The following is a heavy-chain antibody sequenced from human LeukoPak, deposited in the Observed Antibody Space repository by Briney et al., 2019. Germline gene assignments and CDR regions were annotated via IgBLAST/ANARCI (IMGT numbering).Heavy chain of an antibody. D-gene: IGHD3-22*01. CDR2: IIPIFGTA. CDR3: ARVYDSSGYYYYYGMDV. Sequence: SVKVSCEASGGTFSSYAISWVRQAPGQGLEWMGGIIPIFGTANYAQKFQGRVTITADESTSTAYMELSSLRSEDTAVYYCARVYDSSGYYYYYGMDVWGQGTTVTVSS. J-gene: IGHJ6*02. CDR1: GGTFSSYA. V-gene: IGHV1-69*13.